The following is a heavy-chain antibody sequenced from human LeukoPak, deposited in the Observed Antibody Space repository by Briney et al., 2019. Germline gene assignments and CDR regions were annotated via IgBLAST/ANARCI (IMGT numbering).Heavy chain of an antibody. CDR3: ARHPAKGYDILTGYHPRGYFDY. CDR1: GGSFSGYY. V-gene: IGHV4-34*01. CDR2: INHSGST. J-gene: IGHJ4*02. Sequence: SETLSLTCAVYGGSFSGYYWSWIRQPPGKGLEWIGEINHSGSTNYNPSLKSRVTISVDTSKNQFSLKLSSVTAADTAVYYCARHPAKGYDILTGYHPRGYFDYWGQGTLVTVSS. D-gene: IGHD3-9*01.